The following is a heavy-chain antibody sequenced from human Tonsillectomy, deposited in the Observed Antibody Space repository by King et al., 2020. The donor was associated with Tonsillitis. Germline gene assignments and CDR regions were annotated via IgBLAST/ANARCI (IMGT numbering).Heavy chain of an antibody. CDR3: AKGGWGYDYVWGSIGVDY. CDR2: ISGSGGST. Sequence: VQLVESGGGLVQPGGSLRLSCAVSGFTFSSYAMNWVRQAPGKGLEWVSGISGSGGSTYYADSVKGRFTISRDNSRNTLHLQMNSLRAEDTAVYYCAKGGWGYDYVWGSIGVDYWGLGTLVTVSS. J-gene: IGHJ4*02. D-gene: IGHD3-16*01. V-gene: IGHV3-23*04. CDR1: GFTFSSYA.